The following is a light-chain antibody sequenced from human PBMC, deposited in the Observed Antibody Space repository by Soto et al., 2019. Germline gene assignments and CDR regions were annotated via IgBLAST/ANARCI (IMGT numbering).Light chain of an antibody. V-gene: IGKV1-33*01. CDR3: QQYDILPIT. CDR1: QDINIY. Sequence: DIPMTQSPSSLFASVGASVTITCQATQDINIYLNWYQQKPGKAPNLLIYDASNLEIGVPSRFSGSGSGTHFTFTISSLQTEDIGTYYCQQYDILPITFGRGTRLEI. J-gene: IGKJ5*01. CDR2: DAS.